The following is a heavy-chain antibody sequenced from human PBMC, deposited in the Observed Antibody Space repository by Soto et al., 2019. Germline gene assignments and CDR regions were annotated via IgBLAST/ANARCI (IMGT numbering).Heavy chain of an antibody. CDR1: GYTFTSYD. D-gene: IGHD2-15*01. V-gene: IGHV1-8*01. CDR3: ARSGGYNRHWFDP. CDR2: MNPNSANT. J-gene: IGHJ5*02. Sequence: QVQLVQSGAEVKKPGASVKVSCKASGYTFTSYDINWVRQATGQGLERMGWMNPNSANTGDAQKFEGSLTMTRHTSRGTAHMELSSLRPADTAVYYCARSGGYNRHWFDPWGQGALVNVSS.